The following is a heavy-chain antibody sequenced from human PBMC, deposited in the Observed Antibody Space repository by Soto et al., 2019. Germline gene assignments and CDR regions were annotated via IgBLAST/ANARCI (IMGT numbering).Heavy chain of an antibody. V-gene: IGHV4-4*02. Sequence: QVQLQESGPGLVKPSGTLSLTCAVSSGSISSSNWWSWVRQPPGKGLEWIGEIYHSGSTNYNPSLTSRDTRAVDKSKNQCSLKLSSVTAADTAVYYCARARASCYSCVSYYFDYWGQGTLVTVSS. CDR3: ARARASCYSCVSYYFDY. J-gene: IGHJ4*02. CDR1: SGSISSSNW. D-gene: IGHD2-15*01. CDR2: IYHSGST.